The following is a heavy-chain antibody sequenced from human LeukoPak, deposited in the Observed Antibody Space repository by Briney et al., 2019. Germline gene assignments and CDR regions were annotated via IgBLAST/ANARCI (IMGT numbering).Heavy chain of an antibody. CDR3: AREANWAFDI. CDR2: IYSGGSI. Sequence: GGSLRLSCAASGFTVSSNYMSWVRQAPGKGLEWVSVIYSGGSIYYADSVKGRFTISRDNSKNTLYLQMNSLRAEDTAVYYCAREANWAFDIWGQGTMVTVSS. V-gene: IGHV3-66*01. J-gene: IGHJ3*02. D-gene: IGHD5-24*01. CDR1: GFTVSSNY.